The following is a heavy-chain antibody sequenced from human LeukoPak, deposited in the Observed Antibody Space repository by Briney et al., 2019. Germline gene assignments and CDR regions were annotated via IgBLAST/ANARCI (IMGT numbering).Heavy chain of an antibody. D-gene: IGHD3-10*01. CDR2: ISWNSGSI. CDR3: AKASGRVYYYYMDV. CDR1: GFTFDDYA. Sequence: GGSLRLSCAASGFTFDDYAMHWVRQAPGKGLEWVSGISWNSGSIGYADSVKGRSTISRDNAKNSLYLQMNSLRAEDMALYYCAKASGRVYYYYMDVWGKGTTVTVSS. J-gene: IGHJ6*03. V-gene: IGHV3-9*03.